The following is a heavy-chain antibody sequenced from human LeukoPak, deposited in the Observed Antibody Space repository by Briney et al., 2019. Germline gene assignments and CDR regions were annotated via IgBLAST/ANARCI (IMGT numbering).Heavy chain of an antibody. Sequence: GETLRLSCTASGFTFSNYAMYWVRKAPGKGLEWVTIIWNDGSSKNYADSVKRRFTISRDHFKSTLYVQMNSLRAEDTAVYYCAGGAYGSGGRCPGAFDIWGQGTMVTVSS. CDR2: IWNDGSSK. CDR1: GFTFSNYA. J-gene: IGHJ3*02. CDR3: AGGAYGSGGRCPGAFDI. D-gene: IGHD2-15*01. V-gene: IGHV3-33*01.